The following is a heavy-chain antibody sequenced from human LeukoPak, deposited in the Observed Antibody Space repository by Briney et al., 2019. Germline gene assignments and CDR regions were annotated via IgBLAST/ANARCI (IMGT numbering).Heavy chain of an antibody. D-gene: IGHD1-26*01. CDR2: ISSSSSYI. CDR3: ARAPGYSGCYGAFDI. J-gene: IGHJ3*02. V-gene: IGHV3-21*01. CDR1: GFTFSSYS. Sequence: KPGGSLRLSCAASGFTFSSYSMNWVRQAPGKGLEWVSSISSSSSYIYYADSVKGRFTISRDNAKNSLYLQMNSLRAEDTAVYYCARAPGYSGCYGAFDIWGQGTMVTVSS.